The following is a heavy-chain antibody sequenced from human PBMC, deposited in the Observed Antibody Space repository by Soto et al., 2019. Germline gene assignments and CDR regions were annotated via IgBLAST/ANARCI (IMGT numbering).Heavy chain of an antibody. CDR2: IYPGDSDT. J-gene: IGHJ5*02. D-gene: IGHD3-10*01. V-gene: IGHV5-51*01. Sequence: GESLKISCKVSGYSFTSYWVACVRQMPGKGLEWMGIIYPGDSDTRYSPSFQGQVTISADKSISTAYLQWSSLKASDTAMYYCARGYYYYAPGPFDPWGQGTLVTVSS. CDR3: ARGYYYYAPGPFDP. CDR1: GYSFTSYW.